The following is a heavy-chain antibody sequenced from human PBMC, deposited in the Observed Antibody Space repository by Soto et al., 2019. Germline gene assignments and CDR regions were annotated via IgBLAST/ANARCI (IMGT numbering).Heavy chain of an antibody. Sequence: EVQLLESGGGLVQPGGSLRLSCAASGFTFNSYAMNWVRQAPGKGLEWVSGISTSGGATYYAVSEEGRFTISRDNSKNTLYLQLNSLRAEDTAGHYCAKSTGRRSGLPLYVDDWGQGTLVTVSS. J-gene: IGHJ4*02. CDR1: GFTFNSYA. CDR2: ISTSGGAT. V-gene: IGHV3-23*01. CDR3: AKSTGRRSGLPLYVDD. D-gene: IGHD2-2*01.